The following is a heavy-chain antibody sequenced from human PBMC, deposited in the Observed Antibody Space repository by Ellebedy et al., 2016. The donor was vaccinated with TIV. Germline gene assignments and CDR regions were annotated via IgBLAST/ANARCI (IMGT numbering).Heavy chain of an antibody. Sequence: PGGSLRLSCAASGFAFSDYVMSWVRQAPGKGLEWGSGLSGSGIATYYAGSVKGRCTISRDNSKKTLYMQMNSLRDNDTAIYYCAKMSWWGGFDYWGQGTLVTVSS. CDR1: GFAFSDYV. V-gene: IGHV3-23*01. D-gene: IGHD2-15*01. CDR2: LSGSGIAT. J-gene: IGHJ4*02. CDR3: AKMSWWGGFDY.